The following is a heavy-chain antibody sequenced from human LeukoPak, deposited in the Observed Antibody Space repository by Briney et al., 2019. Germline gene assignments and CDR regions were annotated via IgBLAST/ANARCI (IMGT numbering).Heavy chain of an antibody. CDR3: ATGPSSSWYLVEY. Sequence: SETLSLTCTVSAGSIRSYYWSWIRQPPGKGLEWIGYVHYSGTTNYSPSLKSRVTMSVDTSKNQFSLKVISVTAADAAVYYCATGPSSSWYLVEYWGQGTLVTVSS. V-gene: IGHV4-59*01. D-gene: IGHD6-13*01. CDR1: AGSIRSYY. CDR2: VHYSGTT. J-gene: IGHJ4*02.